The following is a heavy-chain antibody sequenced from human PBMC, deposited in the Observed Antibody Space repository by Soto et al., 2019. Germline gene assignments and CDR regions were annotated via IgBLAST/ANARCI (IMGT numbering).Heavy chain of an antibody. CDR3: ARGIVVVPAAMNYYYYGMDV. V-gene: IGHV1-2*04. J-gene: IGHJ6*02. CDR1: GYTFTGYY. Sequence: GASVKVSCKASGYTFTGYYMHWVRQAPGQGLEWMGWINPNSGGTNYAQKFQGWVTMTRDTSISTAYMELSRLRSDDTAVYYCARGIVVVPAAMNYYYYGMDVWGQGTTVTVSS. D-gene: IGHD2-2*01. CDR2: INPNSGGT.